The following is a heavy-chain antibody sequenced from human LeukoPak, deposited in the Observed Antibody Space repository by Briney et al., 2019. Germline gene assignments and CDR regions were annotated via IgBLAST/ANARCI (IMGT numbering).Heavy chain of an antibody. Sequence: ASVKVSCKAFGHTFTGYYVYWVRQAPGQGLEWMGWMNPNVGGANFPQKFQGRVTVTSDPAISAAYMELRRLRSDDTAVYYCARGVFGESLESWGQGTLVTVSS. J-gene: IGHJ4*02. CDR3: ARGVFGESLES. V-gene: IGHV1-2*02. CDR2: MNPNVGGA. D-gene: IGHD3-10*02. CDR1: GHTFTGYY.